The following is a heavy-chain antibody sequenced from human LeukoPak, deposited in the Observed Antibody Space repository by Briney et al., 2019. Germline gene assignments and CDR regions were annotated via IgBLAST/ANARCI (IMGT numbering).Heavy chain of an antibody. J-gene: IGHJ5*02. Sequence: ASVKVSCKASGYTFRNYAMHWVRQAPGQGLEWMGWINAGNGKTKYSQKFQGRVTITRDTSASTAYMELSSLRYEDTAVYYCARVPAVMNWFDPWGQGTLVTVSS. CDR3: ARVPAVMNWFDP. CDR2: INAGNGKT. D-gene: IGHD2-2*01. CDR1: GYTFRNYA. V-gene: IGHV1-3*01.